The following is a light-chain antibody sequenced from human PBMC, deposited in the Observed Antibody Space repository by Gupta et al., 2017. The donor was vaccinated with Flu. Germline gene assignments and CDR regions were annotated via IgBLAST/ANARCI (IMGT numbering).Light chain of an antibody. CDR3: CSYVSSNTYV. Sequence: QSALTQPASVSGSPGQSITISCTGTASDVGNFNLVSWYQHHPGKAPKLMIYDASKRPSGVSNRFSGSKSGNTASLTISGLQAEDEADYYCCSYVSSNTYVFGTGTKVTVL. CDR1: ASDVGNFNL. V-gene: IGLV2-23*01. CDR2: DAS. J-gene: IGLJ1*01.